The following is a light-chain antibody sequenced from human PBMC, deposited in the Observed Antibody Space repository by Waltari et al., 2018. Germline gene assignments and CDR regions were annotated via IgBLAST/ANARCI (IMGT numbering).Light chain of an antibody. CDR1: SSNIGNNA. CDR3: AAWDDSLNAVV. J-gene: IGLJ2*01. V-gene: IGLV1-36*01. Sequence: QSVLTQPPSVSEAPRQRVTISCSGSSSNIGNNAANWYQQPPGESPKLLIYYDDLLPSGVSDRFSGSKSGTSASMAIGGLLSEDEGDYYCAAWDDSLNAVVFGGGTKLTVL. CDR2: YDD.